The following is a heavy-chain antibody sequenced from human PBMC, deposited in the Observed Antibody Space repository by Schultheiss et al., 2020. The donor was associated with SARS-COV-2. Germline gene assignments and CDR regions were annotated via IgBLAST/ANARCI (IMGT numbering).Heavy chain of an antibody. Sequence: GSLRLSCAASGFTFSDAWVSWVRQAPGKGLEWIGEITHSGSIKYNPSLKSRLAMSVDTSRNQFSLTLNSVTAADTATYYCARHWGAMVRGVLQDWFDPWGQGTLVTVSS. D-gene: IGHD3-10*01. CDR1: GFTFSDAW. CDR2: ITHSGSI. J-gene: IGHJ5*02. V-gene: IGHV4-34*01. CDR3: ARHWGAMVRGVLQDWFDP.